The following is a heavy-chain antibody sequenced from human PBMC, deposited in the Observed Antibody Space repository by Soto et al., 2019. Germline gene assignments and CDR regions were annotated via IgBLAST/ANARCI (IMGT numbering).Heavy chain of an antibody. D-gene: IGHD3-9*01. CDR1: GFTFSSHA. CDR2: ISGSGSTT. J-gene: IGHJ1*01. Sequence: EVQLLESGGGVVQPGGSLRISCAASGFTFSSHAMSWVRQAPGKGLEWVSAISGSGSTTKYTNSVKGRFTISRDKYKNMLYPQMNSVRVDDTAVYYCAKDGHYDIVTGSEYVQQWGQGTLVIVPS. CDR3: AKDGHYDIVTGSEYVQQ. V-gene: IGHV3-23*01.